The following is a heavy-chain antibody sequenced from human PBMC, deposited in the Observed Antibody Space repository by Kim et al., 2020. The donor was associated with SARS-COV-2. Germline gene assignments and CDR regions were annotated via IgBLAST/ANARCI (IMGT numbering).Heavy chain of an antibody. J-gene: IGHJ4*02. CDR2: IYYSGST. Sequence: SETLSLTCTVSGGSISSSSYYWGWIRQPPGKGLEWIGSIYYSGSTYYNPSLKSRVTISVDTSKNQFSLKLSSVTAADTAVYYCARDQGYCSGGSCYSRLSPFDYWGQGTLVTVSS. V-gene: IGHV4-39*07. D-gene: IGHD2-15*01. CDR3: ARDQGYCSGGSCYSRLSPFDY. CDR1: GGSISSSSYY.